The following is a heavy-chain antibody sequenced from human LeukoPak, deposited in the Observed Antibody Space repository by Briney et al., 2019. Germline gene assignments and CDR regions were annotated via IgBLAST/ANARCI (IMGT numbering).Heavy chain of an antibody. CDR2: MNPNSGNT. J-gene: IGHJ4*02. CDR1: GYTFTASY. V-gene: IGHV1-8*02. Sequence: ASVKVSCKASGYTFTASYIHWVRQATGQGLEWMGWMNPNSGNTGYAQKFQGRVTMTRNTSISTAYMELSSLRSEDTAVYYCARLDDKDYWGQGTLVTVSS. D-gene: IGHD3-22*01. CDR3: ARLDDKDY.